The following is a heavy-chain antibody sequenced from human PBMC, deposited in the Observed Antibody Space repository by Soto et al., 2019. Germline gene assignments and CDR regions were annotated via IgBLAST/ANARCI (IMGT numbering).Heavy chain of an antibody. CDR2: INPSGGST. D-gene: IGHD2-15*01. CDR1: GYTFTSYY. CDR3: ASGYCSGGSCYGDFQH. J-gene: IGHJ1*01. V-gene: IGHV1-46*01. Sequence: GASVKVSCKASGYTFTSYYMHWVRQAPGQGLEWMGIINPSGGSTSYAQKFQGRVTMTRDTSTSTVYMELSSLRSEDTAVYYCASGYCSGGSCYGDFQHWGQGTLVTVSS.